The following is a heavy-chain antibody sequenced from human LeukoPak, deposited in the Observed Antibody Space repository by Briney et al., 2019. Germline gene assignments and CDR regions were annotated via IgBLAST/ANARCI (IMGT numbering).Heavy chain of an antibody. Sequence: GGSLRLSCAASGFTFSKYSMTWVRQAPGKGLEWVSFISTSSTTIYYADSVKGRFTISRDNAKNSLYLQMNSLKVEDTAIYYCARDNWIDCWGQGTLVTVSS. V-gene: IGHV3-48*04. CDR1: GFTFSKYS. CDR2: ISTSSTTI. J-gene: IGHJ5*01. CDR3: ARDNWIDC.